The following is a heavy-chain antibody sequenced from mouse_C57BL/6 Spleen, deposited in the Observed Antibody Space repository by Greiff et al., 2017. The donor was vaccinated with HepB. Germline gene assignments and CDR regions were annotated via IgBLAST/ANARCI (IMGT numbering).Heavy chain of an antibody. CDR1: GYSITSGYY. D-gene: IGHD1-1*01. J-gene: IGHJ2*01. CDR2: ISYDGSN. CDR3: ARDYYGSRPFDY. V-gene: IGHV3-6*01. Sequence: EVHLVESGPGLVKPSQSLSLTCSVTGYSITSGYYWNWIRQFPGNKLEWMGYISYDGSNNYNPSLKNRISITRDTSKNQFFLKLNSVTTEDTATYYCARDYYGSRPFDYWGQGTTLTVSS.